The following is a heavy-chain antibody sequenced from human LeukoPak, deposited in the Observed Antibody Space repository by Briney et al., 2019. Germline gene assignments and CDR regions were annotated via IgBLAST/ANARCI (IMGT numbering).Heavy chain of an antibody. CDR2: IYYSGST. V-gene: IGHV4-59*12. Sequence: PSETLSLTCTVSGGSISSYYWSWIRQPPGKGLEWIGYIYYSGSTNYNPSLKSRVTISVDNSKNQFSLKLSSVTAADTAVYYCACHGGCSGPSNWGQGTLVTVSS. D-gene: IGHD3-10*02. J-gene: IGHJ4*02. CDR3: ACHGGCSGPSN. CDR1: GGSISSYY.